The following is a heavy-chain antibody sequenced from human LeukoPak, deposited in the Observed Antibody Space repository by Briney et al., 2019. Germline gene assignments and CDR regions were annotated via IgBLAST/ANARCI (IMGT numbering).Heavy chain of an antibody. CDR1: GFTFSSYW. Sequence: GGSLRLSCAASGFTFSSYWMSWVRQAPGEGLEWVANIKQDGSEKYYVDSVKGRFTISRDNAKNSLYLQMNSLRAEDTAVYYCARDDSSSWYGPEDYWGQGTLVTVSS. D-gene: IGHD6-13*01. CDR2: IKQDGSEK. V-gene: IGHV3-7*01. J-gene: IGHJ4*02. CDR3: ARDDSSSWYGPEDY.